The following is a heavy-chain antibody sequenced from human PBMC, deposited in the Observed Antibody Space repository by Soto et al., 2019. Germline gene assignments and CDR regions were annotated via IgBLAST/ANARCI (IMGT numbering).Heavy chain of an antibody. CDR2: IKKDGSEK. J-gene: IGHJ4*02. V-gene: IGHV3-7*01. CDR3: ARLYLAATITSLDH. Sequence: LRLSCAASGFTFSSYWMSWVRQAPGKGLEWVANIKKDGSEKYYVGSVVGRFTISRDNAENSLYLQMNSLRAEDTAVHYRARLYLAATITSLDHWGQGTLVTVSS. D-gene: IGHD5-12*01. CDR1: GFTFSSYW.